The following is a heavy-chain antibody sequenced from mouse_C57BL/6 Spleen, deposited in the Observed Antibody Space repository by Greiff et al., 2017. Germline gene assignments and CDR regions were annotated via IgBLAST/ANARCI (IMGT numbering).Heavy chain of an antibody. V-gene: IGHV1-55*01. J-gene: IGHJ4*01. D-gene: IGHD1-1*01. CDR3: ARGMDYYGSSYSYAMDY. CDR2: IYPGSGST. Sequence: QVQLKQPGAELVKPGASVKMSCKASGYTFTSYWITWVKQRPGQGLEWIGDIYPGSGSTNYNEKFKSKATLTVDTSSSTAYMQLSSLTSEDSAVYYCARGMDYYGSSYSYAMDYWGQGTSVTVSS. CDR1: GYTFTSYW.